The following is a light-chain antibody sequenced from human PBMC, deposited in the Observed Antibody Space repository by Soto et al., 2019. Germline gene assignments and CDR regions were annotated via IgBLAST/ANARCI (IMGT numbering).Light chain of an antibody. Sequence: QSALTQPASVSGSPGQSITISRTGTSSDVGGYNYVSWYQQHPDKAPKLMIYVVSNCPSGVSNRFSGSKSGNTASLSISGLQAEDEADYYCSSYTSSDTPYVFRPGTTLTVL. CDR2: VVS. CDR1: SSDVGGYNY. J-gene: IGLJ1*01. V-gene: IGLV2-14*01. CDR3: SSYTSSDTPYV.